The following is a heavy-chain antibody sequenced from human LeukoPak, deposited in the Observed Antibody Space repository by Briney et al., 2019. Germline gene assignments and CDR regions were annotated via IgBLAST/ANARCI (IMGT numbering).Heavy chain of an antibody. J-gene: IGHJ4*02. CDR3: AKDSYYDSSGYSGLDY. CDR1: GFIFSNYW. V-gene: IGHV3-23*01. CDR2: ISGSGGST. Sequence: GGSLRLSCATSGFIFSNYWMSWVRQAPGKGLEWVSAISGSGGSTYYADSVKGRFTISRDNSKNTLYLQMNSLRAEDTAVYYCAKDSYYDSSGYSGLDYWGQGTLVTVSS. D-gene: IGHD3-22*01.